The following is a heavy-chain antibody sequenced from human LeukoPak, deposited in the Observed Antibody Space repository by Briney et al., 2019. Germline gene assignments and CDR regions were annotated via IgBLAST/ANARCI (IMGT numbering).Heavy chain of an antibody. CDR2: ISGSGGST. CDR1: GFTFSSYA. V-gene: IGHV3-23*01. D-gene: IGHD3-10*01. CDR3: AKDVGEAETYGMDV. J-gene: IGHJ6*02. Sequence: AGGSLRLSCAASGFTFSSYAMRWVRQAPGKGLEWVSAISGSGGSTYYADSVKGRFTISRDNSKNTLYLQMNSLRAEDMAVYYCAKDVGEAETYGMDVWGQGTTVTVSS.